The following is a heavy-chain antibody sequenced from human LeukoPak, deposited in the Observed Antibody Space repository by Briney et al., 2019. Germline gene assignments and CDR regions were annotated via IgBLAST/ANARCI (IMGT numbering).Heavy chain of an antibody. CDR3: ARDKVIAATASNFGC. V-gene: IGHV3-21*01. CDR2: ISSSSSYI. J-gene: IGHJ6*02. Sequence: PGGSLRLSCAASGFTFSSYSMNWVRQAPGKGLEWVSSISSSSSYIYYADSVKGRFTISRDNAKNSLYLQMNSLRAEDTAVYYCARDKVIAATASNFGCWGPGATVT. D-gene: IGHD2-15*01. CDR1: GFTFSSYS.